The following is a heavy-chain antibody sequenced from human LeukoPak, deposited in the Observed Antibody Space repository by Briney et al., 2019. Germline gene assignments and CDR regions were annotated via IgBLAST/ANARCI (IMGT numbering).Heavy chain of an antibody. CDR3: ARGRSMAVLNYFDY. V-gene: IGHV1-18*01. CDR2: ISPYNENP. CDR1: GYTFSSYG. Sequence: ASVKVSCKASGYTFSSYGITWVRQAPGQGLEWMGWISPYNENPNYAQNLQGRVTMTTDTSTSTAYMELRSLRSDDTAVYYCARGRSMAVLNYFDYWGQGTLVTVSS. D-gene: IGHD6-6*01. J-gene: IGHJ4*02.